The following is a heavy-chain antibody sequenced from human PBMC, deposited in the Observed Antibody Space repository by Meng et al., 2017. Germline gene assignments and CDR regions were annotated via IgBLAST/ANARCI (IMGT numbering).Heavy chain of an antibody. Sequence: SETLSLTCTVSGGSISSYYWSWIRQPAGKGLEWIGRIYTSGSTNYNPSLKSRVTMSVDTSKNQFSLKLSSVTAADTAMYYCARGPGRQQLVRYYYYGMDVWGQGTTVTVSS. CDR2: IYTSGST. CDR3: ARGPGRQQLVRYYYYGMDV. D-gene: IGHD6-13*01. CDR1: GGSISSYY. J-gene: IGHJ6*02. V-gene: IGHV4-4*07.